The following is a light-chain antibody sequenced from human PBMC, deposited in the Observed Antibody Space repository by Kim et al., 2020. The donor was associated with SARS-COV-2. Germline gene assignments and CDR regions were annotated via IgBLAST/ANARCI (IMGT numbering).Light chain of an antibody. Sequence: QRVTISCSGSSSNIGSKYVYWYQQLPGTAPKLLIYRNNQRPSGVPDRFSGSKSGTSASLAISGLRSEDEADYYCAAWDDSLSGSWVFGGGTQLTVL. CDR1: SSNIGSKY. J-gene: IGLJ3*02. CDR2: RNN. CDR3: AAWDDSLSGSWV. V-gene: IGLV1-47*01.